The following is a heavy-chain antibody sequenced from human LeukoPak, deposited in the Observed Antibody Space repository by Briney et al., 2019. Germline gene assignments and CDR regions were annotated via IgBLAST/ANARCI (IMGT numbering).Heavy chain of an antibody. CDR3: ARQMTPHGNFDY. D-gene: IGHD1-26*01. V-gene: IGHV3-13*01. Sequence: GGSLRLSCAASGFTLSNFAMHWVRQATGKGLEWVSAIGTADDTFYPGSVKGRFTISRENAKNSLYLQMNNLRAEDTAVYYCARQMTPHGNFDYWGQGTLVTVSS. CDR1: GFTLSNFA. J-gene: IGHJ4*02. CDR2: IGTADDT.